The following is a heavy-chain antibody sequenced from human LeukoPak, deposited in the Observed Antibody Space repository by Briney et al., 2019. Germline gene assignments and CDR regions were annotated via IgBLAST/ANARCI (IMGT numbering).Heavy chain of an antibody. D-gene: IGHD3-3*01. Sequence: SVKVSCKASGGTFSSYAISWVRQAPGQGLEWMGGIIPIFGTANYAQQFQGRVTITADESTSTAYMELSSLRSEDTAVYYCARDHPFSYDFWSGYYGYWGQGTLVTVSS. CDR2: IIPIFGTA. V-gene: IGHV1-69*01. CDR3: ARDHPFSYDFWSGYYGY. CDR1: GGTFSSYA. J-gene: IGHJ4*02.